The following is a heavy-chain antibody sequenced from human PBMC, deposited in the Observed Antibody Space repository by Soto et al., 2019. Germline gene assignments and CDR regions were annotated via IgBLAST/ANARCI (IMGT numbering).Heavy chain of an antibody. CDR1: GGTFSSYA. Sequence: QVQLVQSGAEVQKPGSSVKVSCKASGGTFSSYAISWVRQAPGQGLEWMGGIIPIFGTANYAQKFQGRVTITADESTSTAYMELSSLRSEDTAVYYCARELYSSGWSRDWDFDYWGQGTLVTVSS. D-gene: IGHD6-19*01. CDR2: IIPIFGTA. CDR3: ARELYSSGWSRDWDFDY. J-gene: IGHJ4*02. V-gene: IGHV1-69*01.